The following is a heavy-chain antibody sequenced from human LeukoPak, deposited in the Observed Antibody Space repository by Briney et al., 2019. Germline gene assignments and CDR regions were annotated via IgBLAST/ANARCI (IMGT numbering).Heavy chain of an antibody. CDR3: AREFGSDSSGWYRYFQL. CDR1: GSTFTRYG. Sequence: APVKVSCKPSGSTFTRYGISWVRLAPANGLERIGWISAYNGNTNYAQKLQGRVTMNTDTSTSTAYMELRSLRSDDTAVYDCAREFGSDSSGWYRYFQLGGQGTLVTVSA. CDR2: ISAYNGNT. D-gene: IGHD6-13*01. V-gene: IGHV1-18*01. J-gene: IGHJ1*01.